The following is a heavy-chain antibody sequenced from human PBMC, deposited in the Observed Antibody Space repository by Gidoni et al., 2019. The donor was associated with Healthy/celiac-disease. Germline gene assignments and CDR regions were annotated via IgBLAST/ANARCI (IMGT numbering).Heavy chain of an antibody. CDR1: GFTFSSYS. V-gene: IGHV3-21*01. J-gene: IGHJ1*01. Sequence: EVQLVESGGGLVKPGGSLRLSCAASGFTFSSYSMNWVRQAPGKGLEWVSSISSSSSYIYYADSVKGRFTISRDNAKNSLYLQMNSLRAEDTAVYYCARDNSSWYGEYFQHWGQGTLVTVSS. CDR3: ARDNSSWYGEYFQH. D-gene: IGHD6-13*01. CDR2: ISSSSSYI.